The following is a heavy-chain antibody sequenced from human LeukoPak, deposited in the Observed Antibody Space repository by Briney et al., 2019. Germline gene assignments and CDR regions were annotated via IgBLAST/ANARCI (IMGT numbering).Heavy chain of an antibody. CDR3: AREDIVVVPAALYYYGMDV. D-gene: IGHD2-2*01. CDR1: GYTFTGYY. Sequence: ASVKVSCKAFGYTFTGYYMHWVRQAPGQGLEWMGRINPNSGGTNYAQKFQGKVTMTRDTSTSTVYMELSSLRSEDTAVYYCAREDIVVVPAALYYYGMDVWGQGTTVTVSS. CDR2: INPNSGGT. J-gene: IGHJ6*02. V-gene: IGHV1-2*06.